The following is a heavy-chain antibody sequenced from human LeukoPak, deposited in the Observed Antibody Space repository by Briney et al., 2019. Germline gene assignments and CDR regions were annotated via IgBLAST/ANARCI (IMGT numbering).Heavy chain of an antibody. J-gene: IGHJ6*02. V-gene: IGHV3-30-3*01. Sequence: GGSLRLSCVASGFIFSSYALHWVRQAPGKGLEWVAVISYDGNYKYYADSVKGRFTISRDNSKNTLFLQMNSLRPEDTAVYYCARGARSYYGMDVWGQGTTVTVSS. CDR1: GFIFSSYA. CDR3: ARGARSYYGMDV. CDR2: ISYDGNYK.